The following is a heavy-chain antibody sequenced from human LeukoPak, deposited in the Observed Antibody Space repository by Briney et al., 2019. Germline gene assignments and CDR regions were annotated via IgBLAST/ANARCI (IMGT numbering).Heavy chain of an antibody. CDR1: GDSISSGNYY. CDR2: IYYSGST. CDR3: ARATGESSGWSSFDY. V-gene: IGHV4-61*10. D-gene: IGHD6-19*01. J-gene: IGHJ4*02. Sequence: SETLSLTCTVSGDSISSGNYYWSWIRQPAGKGLEWIGYIYYSGSTNYNPSLKSRVTISVDTSKNQFSLKLSSVTAADTAVCYCARATGESSGWSSFDYWGQGTLVTVSS.